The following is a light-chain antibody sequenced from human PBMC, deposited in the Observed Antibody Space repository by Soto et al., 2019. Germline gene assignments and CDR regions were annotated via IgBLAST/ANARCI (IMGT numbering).Light chain of an antibody. V-gene: IGKV1-6*01. Sequence: AIQLTQSPSSLSASVGDRVTITCRASQGIRNDLGWYQQKPGKAPKLLIYAASSLQSGVPSRFSGSASGTDLTLTISSLQPEDFATYYCLQDYSYPWTFGQGTKVDI. CDR3: LQDYSYPWT. CDR2: AAS. CDR1: QGIRND. J-gene: IGKJ1*01.